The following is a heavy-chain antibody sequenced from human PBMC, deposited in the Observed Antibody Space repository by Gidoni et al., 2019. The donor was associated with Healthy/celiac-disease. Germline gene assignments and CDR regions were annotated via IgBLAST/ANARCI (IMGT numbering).Heavy chain of an antibody. CDR3: ARGAVGTDFDY. V-gene: IGHV1-46*01. J-gene: IGHJ4*02. Sequence: QVQLVQSGAAVKKPGASVKVSCKASGYTFTSYYMHWVRQAPGQGLEWMGIIKPSGGSTSYEQKFQGRVNMTRDTSTSTVYMELSSLRSEDTAVYYCARGAVGTDFDYWGQGTLVTVSS. CDR2: IKPSGGST. D-gene: IGHD1-1*01. CDR1: GYTFTSYY.